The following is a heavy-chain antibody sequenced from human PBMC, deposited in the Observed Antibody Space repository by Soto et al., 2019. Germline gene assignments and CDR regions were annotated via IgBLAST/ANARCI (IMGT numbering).Heavy chain of an antibody. CDR1: GFTLGDYS. V-gene: IGHV3-49*03. D-gene: IGHD3-3*01. Sequence: SLRLSCTASGFTLGDYSISWFPPAPGEGVQGGGFIRGKPYGGTTDYAASVKGRFIISRDDSKSIAYLQMNSLKTEDTAVYYCTRGGYDFWSGYPPPFYGMDVWGQGTTVTVSS. CDR3: TRGGYDFWSGYPPPFYGMDV. J-gene: IGHJ6*02. CDR2: IRGKPYGGTT.